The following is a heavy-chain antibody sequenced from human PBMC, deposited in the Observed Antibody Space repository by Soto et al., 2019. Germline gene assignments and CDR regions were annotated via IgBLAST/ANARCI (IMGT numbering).Heavy chain of an antibody. CDR2: IDPSGGGT. J-gene: IGHJ6*02. D-gene: IGHD3-22*01. Sequence: ASVKVSCKASGYTFTSYYMHWVRQAPGQGLEWMGIIDPSGGGTSYAQKFQGRLTMTRDTSTSTVYMELSSLRSEDTAVYYCARSPPGGYHYYYGMDVWGQGTTVTVSS. CDR1: GYTFTSYY. CDR3: ARSPPGGYHYYYGMDV. V-gene: IGHV1-46*01.